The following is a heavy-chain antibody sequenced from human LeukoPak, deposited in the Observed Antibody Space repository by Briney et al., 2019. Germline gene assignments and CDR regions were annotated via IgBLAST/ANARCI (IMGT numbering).Heavy chain of an antibody. CDR2: ISGSGTST. CDR3: AKDIGTMPWNWFDP. J-gene: IGHJ5*02. D-gene: IGHD1-7*01. Sequence: GGSLRLSCAASGFTFSSYGMSWVRQAPGKGLEWVSVISGSGTSTYYADSVKGRFTISRDNSKNTLYLQMNSLRAEDTALYYCAKDIGTMPWNWFDPWGQGTLVTVSS. CDR1: GFTFSSYG. V-gene: IGHV3-23*01.